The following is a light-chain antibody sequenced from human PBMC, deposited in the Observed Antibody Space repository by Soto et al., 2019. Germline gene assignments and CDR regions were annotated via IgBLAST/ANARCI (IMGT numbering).Light chain of an antibody. CDR1: SSDVGGYNY. CDR3: SSYTSSSSPYV. J-gene: IGLJ1*01. CDR2: EVS. V-gene: IGLV2-14*01. Sequence: QSVLTQPASVSGSPGQSITISCTGTSSDVGGYNYVSWYQQHPGKAPKLMIYEVSNRPSGVSNRFSGSKSGNTASLTISGLQAEDEADYYCSSYTSSSSPYVVGTGTKVT.